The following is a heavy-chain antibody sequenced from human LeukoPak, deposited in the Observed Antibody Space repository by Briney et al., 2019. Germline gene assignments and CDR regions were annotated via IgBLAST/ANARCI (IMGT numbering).Heavy chain of an antibody. CDR2: ISGSGSAT. CDR3: ARERIAMAGTGRYYLDY. V-gene: IGHV3-48*02. D-gene: IGHD6-19*01. J-gene: IGHJ4*02. Sequence: GGSLRLSCAASGFTFSGYSMTWVRQAPGKGLEWVSYISGSGSATSYADSVEGRFTISRDNAKNSLYLQMNSLRDEDTAVYYCARERIAMAGTGRYYLDYWGQGTLVAVSS. CDR1: GFTFSGYS.